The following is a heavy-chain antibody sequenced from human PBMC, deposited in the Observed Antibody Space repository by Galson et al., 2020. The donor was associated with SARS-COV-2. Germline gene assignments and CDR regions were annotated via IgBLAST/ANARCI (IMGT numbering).Heavy chain of an antibody. Sequence: SETLSLICTVSGGSMSSGSYSWTWIRQPAGKRLEWIGRIYSSGSTNYNPSFKSRVTISVDTSKNQFSLKLSSVTAADTALYYCASAPDCSTTSCPWGWGAFDIWGQGTMVAVSS. J-gene: IGHJ3*02. V-gene: IGHV4-61*02. D-gene: IGHD2-2*01. CDR3: ASAPDCSTTSCPWGWGAFDI. CDR1: GGSMSSGSYS. CDR2: IYSSGST.